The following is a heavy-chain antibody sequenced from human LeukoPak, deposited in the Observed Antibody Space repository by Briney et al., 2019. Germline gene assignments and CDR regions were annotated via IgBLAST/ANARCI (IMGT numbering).Heavy chain of an antibody. J-gene: IGHJ4*02. Sequence: PSETLSLTCTVSGGSISSYYWSWIRQPPGKGLEWIGYIYYSGSTNYNPSLKSRVTISVDTSKNQFSLKLSSVTAADTAVYYCARESQEKYYFDYWGQGTMVTVSS. CDR3: ARESQEKYYFDY. D-gene: IGHD5-24*01. V-gene: IGHV4-59*12. CDR2: IYYSGST. CDR1: GGSISSYY.